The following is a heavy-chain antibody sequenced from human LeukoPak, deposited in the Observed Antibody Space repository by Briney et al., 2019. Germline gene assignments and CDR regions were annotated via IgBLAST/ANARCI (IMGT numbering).Heavy chain of an antibody. CDR3: TKADFDRGAFEV. D-gene: IGHD3-9*01. CDR1: GYTFTSYG. V-gene: IGHV1-18*01. J-gene: IGHJ3*01. Sequence: EASVKVSCKASGYTFTSYGISWVRQAPGQGLEWMGWISAYNGNTNYAQKLQGRVTMTTDTSTSTAYMELRSLRSDDTAVYFCTKADFDRGAFEVWGQGTMVIVSS. CDR2: ISAYNGNT.